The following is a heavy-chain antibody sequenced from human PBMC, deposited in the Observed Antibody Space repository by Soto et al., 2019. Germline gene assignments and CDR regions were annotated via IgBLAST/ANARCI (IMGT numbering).Heavy chain of an antibody. V-gene: IGHV3-53*01. CDR2: IYSGGST. J-gene: IGHJ3*02. CDR1: GFTVSSNY. CDR3: AREGRYCSGGSYYGDAFDI. D-gene: IGHD2-15*01. Sequence: AGGSLRLSCAASGFTVSSNYMSWVRQAPGKGLEWVSVIYSGGSTYYADSVKGRFTISRDNSKNTLYLQMNSLRAEDTAVYYCAREGRYCSGGSYYGDAFDIWGQGTMVTVSS.